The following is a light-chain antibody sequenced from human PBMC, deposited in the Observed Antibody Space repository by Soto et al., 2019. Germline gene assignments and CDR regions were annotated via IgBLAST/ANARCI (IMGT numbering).Light chain of an antibody. CDR2: EVS. CDR1: SSDVGGYNY. Sequence: QSVLTQPVSVSGSPRQSITIASTGTSSDVGGYNYVSWFQHHPGKAPKLLIYEVSHRPSGVSNRFSGSKSGNTASLTISGLQAEDEADYHCSSYTSSTTPYVFGTGTKVTVL. J-gene: IGLJ1*01. CDR3: SSYTSSTTPYV. V-gene: IGLV2-14*01.